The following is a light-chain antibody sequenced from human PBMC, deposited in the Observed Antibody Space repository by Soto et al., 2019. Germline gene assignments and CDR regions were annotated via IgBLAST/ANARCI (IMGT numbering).Light chain of an antibody. Sequence: EIVLTQSPATLSLSPGERATLSCRASQSVDTKYLAWYQQKPGQAPRLLIYGTSRRAPASPDRISGSGSGTDFTLTISRLEPEDFAVYYCQQYGASTLTFGG. CDR1: QSVDTKY. V-gene: IGKV3-20*01. CDR3: QQYGASTLT. CDR2: GTS. J-gene: IGKJ4*01.